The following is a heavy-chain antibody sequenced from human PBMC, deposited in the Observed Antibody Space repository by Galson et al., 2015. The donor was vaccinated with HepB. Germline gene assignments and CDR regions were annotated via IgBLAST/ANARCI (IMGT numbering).Heavy chain of an antibody. CDR3: ARDLGAIAVASPGDY. CDR1: GFTFSSYG. J-gene: IGHJ4*02. CDR2: IWYDGSNK. Sequence: SLRLSCAASGFTFSSYGMHWVRQAPGKGLEWVAVIWYDGSNKYYADSVKGRFTISRDNSKNTLYLQMNSLRAEDTAVYYCARDLGAIAVASPGDYWGQETLVTVSS. V-gene: IGHV3-33*01. D-gene: IGHD6-19*01.